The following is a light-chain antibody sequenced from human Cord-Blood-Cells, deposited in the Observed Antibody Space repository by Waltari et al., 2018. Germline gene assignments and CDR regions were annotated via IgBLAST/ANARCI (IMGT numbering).Light chain of an antibody. V-gene: IGLV2-8*01. CDR2: EVS. CDR3: SSYAGSNNWV. J-gene: IGLJ3*02. CDR1: SSDVGGYNY. Sequence: ALTLPPSASGSPGQSVTISCTGTSSDVGGYNYVSCYQQHPGKAPKLMIYEVSKRPSGIPDHYSGSKSGNTASLTVSGLQAENEADYYCSSYAGSNNWVFGGGTKLTIL.